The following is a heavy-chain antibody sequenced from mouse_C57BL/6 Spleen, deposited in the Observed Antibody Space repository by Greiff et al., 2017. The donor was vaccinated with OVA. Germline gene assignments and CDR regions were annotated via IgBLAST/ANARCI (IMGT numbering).Heavy chain of an antibody. CDR2: IYPGSGST. D-gene: IGHD2-4*01. Sequence: RPGQGLEWIGDIYPGSGSTNYNEKFKSKATLTVDTSSSTAYMQLSSLTSEDSAVYYCARSYDYDLAWFAYWGQGTLVTVSA. J-gene: IGHJ3*01. CDR3: ARSYDYDLAWFAY. V-gene: IGHV1-55*01.